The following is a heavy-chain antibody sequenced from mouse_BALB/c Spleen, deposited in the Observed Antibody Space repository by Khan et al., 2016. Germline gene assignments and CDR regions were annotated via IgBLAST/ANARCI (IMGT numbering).Heavy chain of an antibody. V-gene: IGHV3-2*02. Sequence: EVPLTSSGPGLVKPSQSLSLTCTVTGYSITSDYAWNWIRQFPGNKLEWMGYISYSGSTSYNPSLKSRISITRDTSKNQFFLQLNSVTTEDTATYYCATTVVAPRFAYWGQGTLVTVSA. CDR2: ISYSGST. CDR3: ATTVVAPRFAY. D-gene: IGHD1-1*01. J-gene: IGHJ3*01. CDR1: GYSITSDYA.